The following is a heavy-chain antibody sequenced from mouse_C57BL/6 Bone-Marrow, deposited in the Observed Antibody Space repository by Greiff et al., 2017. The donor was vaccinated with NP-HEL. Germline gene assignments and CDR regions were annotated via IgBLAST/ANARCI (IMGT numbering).Heavy chain of an antibody. D-gene: IGHD1-1*01. CDR2: IYPGDGDT. CDR3: ARSGYYYGSVFDY. Sequence: VKLMESGPELVKPGASVKISCKASGYAFSSSWMNWVKQRPGKGLEWIGRIYPGDGDTNYNGKFKGKATLTADKSSSTAYMQLSSLTSEDSAVYFCARSGYYYGSVFDYWGQGTTLTVSS. CDR1: GYAFSSSW. V-gene: IGHV1-82*01. J-gene: IGHJ2*01.